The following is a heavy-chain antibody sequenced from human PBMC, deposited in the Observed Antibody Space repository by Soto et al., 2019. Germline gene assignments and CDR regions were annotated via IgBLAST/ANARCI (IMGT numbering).Heavy chain of an antibody. J-gene: IGHJ6*02. Sequence: GGSLRLSCAASGFTFSSYWMHWVRQAPGKGLVWVSRINSDGSSTSYADSVKGRFTISRDNAKNTLYLQMNSLRAEDTAVYYCARDLVDDYGDYGWIYYYGMDVWGQGTTVIVSS. CDR2: INSDGSST. D-gene: IGHD4-17*01. CDR1: GFTFSSYW. V-gene: IGHV3-74*01. CDR3: ARDLVDDYGDYGWIYYYGMDV.